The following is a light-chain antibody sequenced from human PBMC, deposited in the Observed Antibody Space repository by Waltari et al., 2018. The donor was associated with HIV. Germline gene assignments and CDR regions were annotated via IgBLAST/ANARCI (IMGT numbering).Light chain of an antibody. V-gene: IGKV1-9*01. CDR3: QLLNRHFALA. CDR1: QDIGRI. CDR2: SSS. J-gene: IGKJ4*01. Sequence: DIQLAQSPSLLPASVGDRVTITCRASQDIGRIIARSQQVQGQAPKLLIYSSSTLHCCVPSSFIGNVSWTAFTLPISSLQPDDFVTYYCQLLNRHFALAFGGGTKV.